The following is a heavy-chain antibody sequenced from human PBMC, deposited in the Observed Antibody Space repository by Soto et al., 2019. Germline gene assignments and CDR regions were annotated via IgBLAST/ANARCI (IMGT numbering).Heavy chain of an antibody. V-gene: IGHV5-51*01. Sequence: PGESLKISCKGSGYSFTSYWIGWVRQMPGKGLEWMGITYPGDSDTRYSPSFQGQVTISADKSISTAYLQWSSLRASDTAMYYCARTAPVVRGVTNWFDPWGQGTLVTVSS. J-gene: IGHJ5*02. CDR1: GYSFTSYW. CDR2: TYPGDSDT. D-gene: IGHD3-10*01. CDR3: ARTAPVVRGVTNWFDP.